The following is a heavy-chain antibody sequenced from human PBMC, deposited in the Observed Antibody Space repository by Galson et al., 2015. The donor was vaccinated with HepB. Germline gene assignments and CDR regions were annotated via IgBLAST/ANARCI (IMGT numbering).Heavy chain of an antibody. J-gene: IGHJ6*02. V-gene: IGHV1-46*01. D-gene: IGHD3-22*01. Sequence: SVKVSCKASGYTFTSYYMHWVRQAPGQGLEWMGIINPSGGSTSYAQKFQGRVTMTRDTSTSTVYMELSSLRSEDTAVYYCARDSIPYDSSGSYGMDVWGQGTTVTVSS. CDR3: ARDSIPYDSSGSYGMDV. CDR1: GYTFTSYY. CDR2: INPSGGST.